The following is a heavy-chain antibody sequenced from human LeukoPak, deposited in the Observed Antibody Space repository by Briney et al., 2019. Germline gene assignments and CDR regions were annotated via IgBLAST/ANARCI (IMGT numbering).Heavy chain of an antibody. Sequence: PSETLSLTCAVYGGSFSGYYWSWIRQPPGKGLEWIGEINHSGSTSYNPSLKTRVTISVDTSKNQFSLKLSSVTAADTAVYYCAILRVTSRTFDYWGQGTLVTVSS. CDR3: AILRVTSRTFDY. D-gene: IGHD2-21*02. CDR1: GGSFSGYY. V-gene: IGHV4-34*01. J-gene: IGHJ4*02. CDR2: INHSGST.